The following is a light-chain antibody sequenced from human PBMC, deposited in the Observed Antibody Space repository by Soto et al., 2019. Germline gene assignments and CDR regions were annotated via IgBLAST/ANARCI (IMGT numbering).Light chain of an antibody. CDR2: GND. Sequence: QLVLTQPPSASGTPGQRVTISCSGSTSNIGSKTVNWYQQLPGTAPKLLIYGNDQRPSGVPDRFSGSKSGTSASLAISGLQSEDEADYYCAAWDVSLNVVVFGGGTQLTVL. V-gene: IGLV1-44*01. CDR3: AAWDVSLNVVV. CDR1: TSNIGSKT. J-gene: IGLJ2*01.